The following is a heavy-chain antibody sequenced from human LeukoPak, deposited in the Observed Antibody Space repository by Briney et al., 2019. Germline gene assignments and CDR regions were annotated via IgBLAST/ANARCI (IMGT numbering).Heavy chain of an antibody. CDR2: ISGSGGST. CDR1: GFTFSSYA. CDR3: AILPGYSSGWYEVNY. J-gene: IGHJ4*02. D-gene: IGHD6-13*01. Sequence: GVSLRLSCAASGFTFSSYAMSWVRQARGKGLEWVSGISGSGGSTYYADSVKGRFTISRDNSRNTLYLQMNSPRAEDTAVYYCAILPGYSSGWYEVNYWGQGTLVTVSS. V-gene: IGHV3-23*01.